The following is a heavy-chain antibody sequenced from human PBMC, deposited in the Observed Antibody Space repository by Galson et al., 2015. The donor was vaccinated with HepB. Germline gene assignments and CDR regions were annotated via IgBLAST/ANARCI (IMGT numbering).Heavy chain of an antibody. D-gene: IGHD3-16*01. CDR1: GGSFSGYY. CDR2: INHSGRA. V-gene: IGHV4-34*01. CDR3: AAQRGRSFYGLDV. Sequence: SLTCAVHGGSFSGYYWTWIRQPPGKGLEWIGEINHSGRANHIPSLKSRVTISVDTSKNQISLNLRSVTAADTAVYYCAAQRGRSFYGLDVWGQGATVTVSS. J-gene: IGHJ6*02.